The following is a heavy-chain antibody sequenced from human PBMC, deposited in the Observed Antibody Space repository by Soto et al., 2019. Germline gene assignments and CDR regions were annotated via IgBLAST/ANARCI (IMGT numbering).Heavy chain of an antibody. D-gene: IGHD3-10*01. CDR1: GFTFSNYI. CDR2: ILHDGNNK. V-gene: IGHV3-30-3*01. Sequence: QVQLVESGGGVVQPGRSLRLSCAASGFTFSNYIMHWVRQAPGKGLEWVAMILHDGNNKYYADSVKGRFTISRDNSKNTLYLQMNSLSTEDTAIYYCARDDEDGSYCDLGYGGQGTLVIVSS. CDR3: ARDDEDGSYCDLGY. J-gene: IGHJ4*02.